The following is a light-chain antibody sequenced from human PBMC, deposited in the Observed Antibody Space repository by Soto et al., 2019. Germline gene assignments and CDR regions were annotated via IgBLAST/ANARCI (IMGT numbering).Light chain of an antibody. CDR2: EAT. J-gene: IGLJ2*01. CDR1: SSDVGAYDL. CDR3: CAFAYSRVV. Sequence: QSALTQPASVSGSPGQSITISCTGTSSDVGAYDLVSWYQHHPGKVPKLIIYEATKGPSGVSHRFSGSKSGSTASLTISGLQAEDEADYYCCAFAYSRVVFGGGTKLTVL. V-gene: IGLV2-23*01.